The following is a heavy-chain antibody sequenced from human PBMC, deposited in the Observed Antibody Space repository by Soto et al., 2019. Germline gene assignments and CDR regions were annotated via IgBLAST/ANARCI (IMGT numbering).Heavy chain of an antibody. CDR1: GGSMSSYY. V-gene: IGHV4-59*01. CDR2: ISYSGST. J-gene: IGHJ4*02. CDR3: ARADPDASVGY. Sequence: SETLSLTCTVSGGSMSSYYWTWLRQSPGRGLEWIGYISYSGSTYYNPSLKSRVTISADTSKNQFSPRMNSMIAADTAVYYCARADPDASVGYWGQGTLVTVSS. D-gene: IGHD2-15*01.